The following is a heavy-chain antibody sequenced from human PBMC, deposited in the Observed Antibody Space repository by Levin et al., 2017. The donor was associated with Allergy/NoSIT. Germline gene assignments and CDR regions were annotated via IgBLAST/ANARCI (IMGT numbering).Heavy chain of an antibody. Sequence: GESLKISCAASGFTVSSNYMSWVRQAPGKGLEWVSVIYSGGSTYYADSVKGRFTISRDNSKNTLYLQMNSLRAEDTAVYYCARDSSDYDILTGYYPTLPFDYWGQGTLVTVSS. CDR3: ARDSSDYDILTGYYPTLPFDY. CDR2: IYSGGST. V-gene: IGHV3-66*01. D-gene: IGHD3-9*01. CDR1: GFTVSSNY. J-gene: IGHJ4*02.